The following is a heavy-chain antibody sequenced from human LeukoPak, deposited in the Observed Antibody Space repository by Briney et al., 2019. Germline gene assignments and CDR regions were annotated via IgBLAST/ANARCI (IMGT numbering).Heavy chain of an antibody. V-gene: IGHV1-69-2*01. J-gene: IGHJ4*02. CDR3: ATPPAGFLGVVIIDY. Sequence: GASVKVSCKASGYTFTDYYMHWVQQAPGKGLEWMGRVDPEDGETIYAEKFQGRVTITADTSTDTAYMELSSLRSEDTAVYYCATPPAGFLGVVIIDYWGQETLVTVSS. CDR2: VDPEDGET. D-gene: IGHD3-3*01. CDR1: GYTFTDYY.